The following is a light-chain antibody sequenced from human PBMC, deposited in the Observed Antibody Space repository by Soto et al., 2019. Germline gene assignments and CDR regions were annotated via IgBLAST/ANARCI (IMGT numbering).Light chain of an antibody. CDR1: SSNIGVNY. J-gene: IGLJ3*02. V-gene: IGLV1-47*01. CDR3: AAWDDSLSTWV. CDR2: RNN. Sequence: QSVLTQPPSASGTPGQRVTISCSGSSSNIGVNYLYWYHQLPGPAPKLVIFRNNRRPSGVPDRLSGSKSGTSASLAISGLRSEDEGDYYCAAWDDSLSTWVFGGGTKLTVL.